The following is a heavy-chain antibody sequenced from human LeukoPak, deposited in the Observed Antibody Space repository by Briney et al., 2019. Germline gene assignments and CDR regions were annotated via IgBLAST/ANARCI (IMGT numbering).Heavy chain of an antibody. CDR1: GYSISSTYC. Sequence: SETLSLTCTVSGYSISSTYCWCWIRQPPGRREEWMGIIYHTGSTFYTPSLTRLTTISVKTSNNLFSLKLTSVTAAYTAVYYCARDVGDNFHGSGSKWFDPWGQGTLVTVST. J-gene: IGHJ5*02. V-gene: IGHV4-38-2*02. D-gene: IGHD3-10*01. CDR2: IYHTGST. CDR3: ARDVGDNFHGSGSKWFDP.